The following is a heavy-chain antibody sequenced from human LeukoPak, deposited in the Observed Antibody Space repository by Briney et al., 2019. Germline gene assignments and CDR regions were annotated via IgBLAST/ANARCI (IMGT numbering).Heavy chain of an antibody. J-gene: IGHJ4*02. Sequence: GGSLRLYCAASGFTFSSYWMSWVRQAPGKGLEWVANIKQDGSEKYYVDSVKGRFTISRDNAKNSLYPQMNSLRAEDTAVYYCASLGYLSWIQLWFDYWGQGTLVTVSS. CDR1: GFTFSSYW. D-gene: IGHD5-18*01. V-gene: IGHV3-7*01. CDR2: IKQDGSEK. CDR3: ASLGYLSWIQLWFDY.